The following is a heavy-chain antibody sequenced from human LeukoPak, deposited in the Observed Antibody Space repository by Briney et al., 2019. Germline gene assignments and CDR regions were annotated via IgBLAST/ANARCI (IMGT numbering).Heavy chain of an antibody. Sequence: ASVKVSCKASGYTFTSYDINWVRQATGQGLEWMGWMNPNSGNTGYAQKFQGRVTMTRNSSIRTAYMELSSLGYEDTAVYYCARASSSWYARLAYYYYMDVWGKGTTVTISS. CDR3: ARASSSWYARLAYYYYMDV. V-gene: IGHV1-8*01. CDR1: GYTFTSYD. D-gene: IGHD6-13*01. J-gene: IGHJ6*03. CDR2: MNPNSGNT.